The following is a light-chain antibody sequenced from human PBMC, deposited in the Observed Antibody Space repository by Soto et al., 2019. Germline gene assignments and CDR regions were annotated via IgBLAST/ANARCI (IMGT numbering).Light chain of an antibody. J-gene: IGKJ4*01. CDR1: QSVSSSY. CDR2: GAS. V-gene: IGKV3-20*01. Sequence: EIVLTQSPGTLSLSPGERATLSCRASQSVSSSYLAWYQQKPGQAPRLLIYGASSRATGFPDRFSGSGSGTDFTLTISRLEPEDFAVYYCQQYGSSLPLTFGGGTKVEIK. CDR3: QQYGSSLPLT.